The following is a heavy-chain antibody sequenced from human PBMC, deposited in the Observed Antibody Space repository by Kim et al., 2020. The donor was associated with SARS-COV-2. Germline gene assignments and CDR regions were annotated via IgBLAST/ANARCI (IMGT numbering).Heavy chain of an antibody. CDR1: GGSISSGGYY. J-gene: IGHJ5*02. V-gene: IGHV4-31*03. D-gene: IGHD5-12*01. Sequence: SETLSLTCTVTVSGGSISSGGYYWSWIRQHPGKGLEWIGYIYYSGSTDYNPSLKSRVTISVDTSKNQFSLKLSSVTAADTAVYYCARARYSGYDRHWFDPWGQGTLVTVSS. CDR3: ARARYSGYDRHWFDP. CDR2: IYYSGST.